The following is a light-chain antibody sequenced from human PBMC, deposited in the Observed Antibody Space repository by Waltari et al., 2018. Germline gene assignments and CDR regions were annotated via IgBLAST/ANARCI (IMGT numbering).Light chain of an antibody. Sequence: QSVLTQPPSVSGAPGQRVTISCPGSSSNIGAGFAVHWYQQLPGTAPKLPIYGNSNRPAGCPDRFSGSKAGTSASLASTGLQAEDEADYYCQSYGSDWVFGGGTKLTVL. CDR3: QSYGSDWV. V-gene: IGLV1-40*01. CDR1: SSNIGAGFA. J-gene: IGLJ3*02. CDR2: GNS.